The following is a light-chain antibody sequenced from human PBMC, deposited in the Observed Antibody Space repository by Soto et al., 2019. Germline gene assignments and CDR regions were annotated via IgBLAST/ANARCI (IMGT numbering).Light chain of an antibody. Sequence: IQLTQSPSLRSASVGDRVTITCRASQSISTYLNWYQQKPGKAPKHLIYVASKLKDGVPSRFSVSGSGTEFTLTLSSLQPDYLASDYCQQYNSWTFSQGTKVDIK. CDR2: VAS. CDR3: QQYNSWT. CDR1: QSISTY. V-gene: IGKV1-5*01. J-gene: IGKJ1*01.